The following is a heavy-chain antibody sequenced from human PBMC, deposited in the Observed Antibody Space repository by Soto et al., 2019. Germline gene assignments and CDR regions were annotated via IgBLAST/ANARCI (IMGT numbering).Heavy chain of an antibody. CDR3: ARIAAAGIYY. J-gene: IGHJ4*02. D-gene: IGHD6-13*01. V-gene: IGHV1-69*13. Sequence: GASVKVSCKASGYTFTSYGISWVRQAPGQGLEWMGGIIPIIGTANYAQKLQGRVTITADESTSTAYMELSSLRSEDTAVYYCARIAAAGIYYWGQGTLVTVSS. CDR2: IIPIIGTA. CDR1: GYTFTSYG.